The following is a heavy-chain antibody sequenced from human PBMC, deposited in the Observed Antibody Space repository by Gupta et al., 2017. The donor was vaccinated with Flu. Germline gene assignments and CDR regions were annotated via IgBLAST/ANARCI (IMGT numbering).Heavy chain of an antibody. CDR2: IKQDGSEK. D-gene: IGHD5-18*01. J-gene: IGHJ5*02. CDR3: ARDPSYDADEGYNWFDP. Sequence: EVQLVESGGGLVQPGGSLRLSCAASGFTFSSYWMSWVRQAPGKGLEWVANIKQDGSEKYYVDSVKGRFTISRDNAKNSLYLQMNSLRAEDTAVYYCARDPSYDADEGYNWFDPWGQGTLVTVSS. CDR1: GFTFSSYW. V-gene: IGHV3-7*04.